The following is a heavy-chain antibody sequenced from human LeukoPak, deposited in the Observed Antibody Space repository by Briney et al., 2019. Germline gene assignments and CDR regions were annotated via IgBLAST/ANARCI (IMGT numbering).Heavy chain of an antibody. CDR3: ATQALEVAGTEYYFDY. V-gene: IGHV3-30*04. Sequence: PGGSLRLSCAASGFTFSSFALHWVRQAPGKGLEWAAVISHDGSTKYYGDSVKGRFTISRDNSKNTLYLQLNSLRAEDTAVYYCATQALEVAGTEYYFDYWGQGPLVTVSS. CDR2: ISHDGSTK. CDR1: GFTFSSFA. J-gene: IGHJ4*02. D-gene: IGHD6-19*01.